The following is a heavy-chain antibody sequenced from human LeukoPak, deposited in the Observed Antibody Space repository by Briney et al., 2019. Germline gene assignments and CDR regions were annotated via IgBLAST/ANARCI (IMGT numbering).Heavy chain of an antibody. CDR3: ASLAYCGGDCYSFDY. V-gene: IGHV1-2*06. J-gene: IGHJ4*02. Sequence: ASVKVSCKASGYTFTGYYMHWVRQAPGQGLAWMGRINPNSGGTNYAQKFQGRVTMTRDTSISTAYMELSRLRSDDTAVYYCASLAYCGGDCYSFDYWGQGTLVTVSS. CDR2: INPNSGGT. CDR1: GYTFTGYY. D-gene: IGHD2-21*02.